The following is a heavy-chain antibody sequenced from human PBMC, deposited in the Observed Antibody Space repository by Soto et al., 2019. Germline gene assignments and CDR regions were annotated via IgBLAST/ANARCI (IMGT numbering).Heavy chain of an antibody. CDR1: GYTFTSYA. CDR2: INAGNGKT. J-gene: IGHJ6*02. D-gene: IGHD3-10*02. V-gene: IGHV1-3*01. Sequence: ASVKVSCKASGYTFTSYAMRWVRQAPGQRLEWMGWINAGNGKTKYSQKFQGRVTITRDTSASTAYMELSSLRSEDTAVYYCAGYRRVRGYYDCYGMDVWGQGTTVTVSS. CDR3: AGYRRVRGYYDCYGMDV.